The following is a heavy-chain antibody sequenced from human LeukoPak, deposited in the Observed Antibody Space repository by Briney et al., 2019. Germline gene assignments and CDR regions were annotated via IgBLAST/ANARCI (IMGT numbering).Heavy chain of an antibody. CDR2: IIPILGIA. CDR3: ARGHSVVVAAPPIDDY. Sequence: SVKVSCKASGGTFSSYAISWVRQAPGQGLEWMGRIIPILGIANYAQKFQGRVTITADKSTSTAYMELSSLRSEDTAVYYCARGHSVVVAAPPIDDYWGQGTLVTVSS. D-gene: IGHD2-15*01. V-gene: IGHV1-69*04. CDR1: GGTFSSYA. J-gene: IGHJ4*02.